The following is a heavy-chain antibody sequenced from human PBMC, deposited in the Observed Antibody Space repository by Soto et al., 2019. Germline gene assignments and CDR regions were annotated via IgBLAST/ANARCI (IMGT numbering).Heavy chain of an antibody. CDR3: LRGGRGYTRDDVLDA. CDR2: ISTTSNPI. V-gene: IGHV3-21*06. J-gene: IGHJ3*01. CDR1: GFTLSSYS. D-gene: IGHD2-2*02. Sequence: EVQLVESGGGLVKPGGSLRLSCVDSGFTLSSYSMHWVRQAPGKGLEWVSSISTTSNPIFYADSVRGRFTISRDNAKNSLYLQMNSLRAEDTAVYYCLRGGRGYTRDDVLDAWGQGTMVTVSS.